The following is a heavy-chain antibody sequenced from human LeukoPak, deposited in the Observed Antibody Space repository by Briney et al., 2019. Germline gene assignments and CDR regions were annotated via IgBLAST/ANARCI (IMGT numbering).Heavy chain of an antibody. V-gene: IGHV1-8*01. J-gene: IGHJ4*02. CDR3: AMQRTYYYDSSGYRHRYFDY. D-gene: IGHD3-22*01. CDR1: GYTFTSYD. Sequence: ASVKVSCKASGYTFTSYDINWVRQATGQGLEWMGWMSPNSGNTGYAQKFQGRVTMTRNASISTAYMELSSLRSEDTAVYYCAMQRTYYYDSSGYRHRYFDYWGQGTLVTVSS. CDR2: MSPNSGNT.